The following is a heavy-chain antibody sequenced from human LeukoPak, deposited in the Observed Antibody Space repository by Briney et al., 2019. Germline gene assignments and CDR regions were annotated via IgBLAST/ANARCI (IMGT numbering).Heavy chain of an antibody. Sequence: GGSLRLSCAASGFTFSSYSMNWVRQAPGKGLEWVSYISTSSSTIHYADSVKGRFTISRDNAKNSLYLQMNSLRAEDTAVYYCALGYCSSTSCSGGGQGTLVTVSS. CDR1: GFTFSSYS. V-gene: IGHV3-48*01. J-gene: IGHJ4*02. CDR3: ALGYCSSTSCSG. CDR2: ISTSSSTI. D-gene: IGHD2-2*01.